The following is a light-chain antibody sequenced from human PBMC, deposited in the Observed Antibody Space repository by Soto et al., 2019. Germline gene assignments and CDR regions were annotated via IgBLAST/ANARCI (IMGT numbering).Light chain of an antibody. V-gene: IGLV2-14*01. CDR1: SSDIGDYNY. J-gene: IGLJ1*01. CDR3: CSYTRSGTLI. CDR2: DVS. Sequence: QSVLTQPASVSGSPGQSITISCVGTSSDIGDYNYVSWYQQHPGKVPKVIIYDVSNRPSGVSYRFSGTKSGNTASLTVSGLQAEDEADYCCSYTRSGTLIFGTGTKLTVL.